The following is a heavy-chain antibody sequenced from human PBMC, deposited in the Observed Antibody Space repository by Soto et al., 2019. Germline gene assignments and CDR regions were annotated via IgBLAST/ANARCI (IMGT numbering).Heavy chain of an antibody. CDR1: GGSISSSNW. V-gene: IGHV4-4*02. D-gene: IGHD4-17*01. CDR2: IYHSGST. Sequence: SETLSLTCAVSGGSISSSNWWSWVRQPPGKGLEWIGEIYHSGSTNYNPSLKSRVTISVDKSKDQFSLKLSSVTAADTAVYYCARVQAYGDAFDYWGQGTLVTV. J-gene: IGHJ4*02. CDR3: ARVQAYGDAFDY.